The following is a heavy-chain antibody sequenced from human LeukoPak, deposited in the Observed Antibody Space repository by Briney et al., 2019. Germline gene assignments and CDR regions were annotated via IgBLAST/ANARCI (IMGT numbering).Heavy chain of an antibody. CDR1: GGSISSSSYY. D-gene: IGHD2-15*01. V-gene: IGHV4-39*01. CDR3: ASVVVAAFRGFYYYYYMDV. CDR2: IYYSGST. J-gene: IGHJ6*03. Sequence: SETLSLTCTVSGGSISSSSYYWGWIRQPPGKGLEWIGSIYYSGSTYYNPSLKSRVTISVGTSKNQFSLKLTSVTAADTAVYYCASVVVAAFRGFYYYYYMDVWGKGTTVTISS.